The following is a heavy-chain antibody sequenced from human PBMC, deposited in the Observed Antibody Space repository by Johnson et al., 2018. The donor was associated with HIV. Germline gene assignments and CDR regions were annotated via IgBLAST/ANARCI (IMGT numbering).Heavy chain of an antibody. J-gene: IGHJ3*02. D-gene: IGHD5-24*01. CDR1: GFTVSSNH. Sequence: VQLVESGGGLVQPGGSLRLSCAASGFTVSSNHMRWVRQAPGKGLEWVSVIYSGGSTYYADSVKGRFTISRDNSKNTLYLQMGSLRAEDMAVYYCARGGLEMATITDAFDILGQGTMVTVSS. CDR3: ARGGLEMATITDAFDI. CDR2: IYSGGST. V-gene: IGHV3-66*01.